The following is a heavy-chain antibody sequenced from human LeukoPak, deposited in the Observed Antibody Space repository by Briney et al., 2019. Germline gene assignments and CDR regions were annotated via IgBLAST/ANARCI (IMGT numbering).Heavy chain of an antibody. CDR2: FYYSGST. CDR1: GDSISRSYC. Sequence: SETLSLTCTVSGDSISRSYCWGWIRQPPGKGLEWIGTFYYSGSTYYNPSLKSRVTISVDTSKNQFSLRLSGVTAADTAMYYCARGADYDFWSGYLGDFQHWGQGTVVTVSS. CDR3: ARGADYDFWSGYLGDFQH. V-gene: IGHV4-39*07. J-gene: IGHJ1*01. D-gene: IGHD3-3*01.